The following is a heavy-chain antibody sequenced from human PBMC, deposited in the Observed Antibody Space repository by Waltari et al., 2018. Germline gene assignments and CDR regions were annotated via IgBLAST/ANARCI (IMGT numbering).Heavy chain of an antibody. D-gene: IGHD2-15*01. CDR1: GFTFSSYS. CDR2: MRSSSSTI. V-gene: IGHV3-48*01. J-gene: IGHJ6*03. Sequence: EVQLVESGGGLVQPGGSLRLSCAASGFTFSSYSMNWVRQAPGKGLEWVSYMRSSSSTISYADSVKGRFTIARDNSKNTLYLQMNSLRAEDTAVYYCAKRANLAAGLYYYYMDVWGKGTTVTVSS. CDR3: AKRANLAAGLYYYYMDV.